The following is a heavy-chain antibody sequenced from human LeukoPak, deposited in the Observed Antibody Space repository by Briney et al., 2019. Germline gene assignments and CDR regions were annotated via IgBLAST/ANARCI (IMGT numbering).Heavy chain of an antibody. CDR1: GFTFSSYW. D-gene: IGHD1-26*01. Sequence: GGSLRLSCAASGFTFSSYWMSWVRQAPGKGLEWVANIKQDGSEKYYVDSVKGRFTISRDNAKNSLYLQMNSLRAEDTAVYYCARDQLATIPYNRFDPWGQGTLVTVSS. CDR3: ARDQLATIPYNRFDP. J-gene: IGHJ5*02. CDR2: IKQDGSEK. V-gene: IGHV3-7*01.